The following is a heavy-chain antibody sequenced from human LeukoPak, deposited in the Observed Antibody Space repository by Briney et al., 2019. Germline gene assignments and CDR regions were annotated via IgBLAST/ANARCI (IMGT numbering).Heavy chain of an antibody. CDR1: GFTFSNYA. Sequence: GGSLRLSCAASGFTFSNYAIHWVRQAPGKGLEWVSIVGGRGVKTYYADSVKGRFTISRDNSKNTVYLQMNSLRAEDTAVYYCAKATLVRGVITFDYWGQGTLVTVSS. V-gene: IGHV3-23*01. CDR3: AKATLVRGVITFDY. D-gene: IGHD3-10*01. CDR2: VGGRGVKT. J-gene: IGHJ4*02.